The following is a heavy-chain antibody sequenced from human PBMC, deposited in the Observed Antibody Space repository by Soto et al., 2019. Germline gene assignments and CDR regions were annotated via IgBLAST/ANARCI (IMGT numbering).Heavy chain of an antibody. V-gene: IGHV1-69*12. Sequence: QVQLVQSGAEVKKPGSSVKVSCKASGGTFSSYAISWVRQAPGQGLEWMGGIFPIFGTANYAQKFQGRVTNTADESRSTGYVELSSLRSEDTAVYSCARDARRLDFYWYFDLWGRGTLVTVSS. CDR1: GGTFSSYA. D-gene: IGHD1-1*01. J-gene: IGHJ2*01. CDR2: IFPIFGTA. CDR3: ARDARRLDFYWYFDL.